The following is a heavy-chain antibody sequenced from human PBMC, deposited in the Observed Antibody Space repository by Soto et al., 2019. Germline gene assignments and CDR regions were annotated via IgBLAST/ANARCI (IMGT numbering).Heavy chain of an antibody. V-gene: IGHV3-74*01. J-gene: IGHJ4*02. D-gene: IGHD5-18*01. CDR3: ATGGYSYGWGY. CDR2: VSPDGSSS. Sequence: EVQLVESGGGSVQPGGSLRLSCVGSGITFSNYWMHWVRQVPGKGPVWVSRVSPDGSSSSYADFVKGRFIVSRDNAKNVAYLQVNSLRADDTAVYYCATGGYSYGWGYWGQGTLFTVSS. CDR1: GITFSNYW.